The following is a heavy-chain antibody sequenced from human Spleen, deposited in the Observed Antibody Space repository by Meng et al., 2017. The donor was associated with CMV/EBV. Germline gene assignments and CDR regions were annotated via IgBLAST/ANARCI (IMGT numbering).Heavy chain of an antibody. CDR3: TTGHVDDSSGYYYEPYYYYGMDV. D-gene: IGHD3-22*01. CDR1: GFTFSNAW. V-gene: IGHV3-15*01. J-gene: IGHJ6*02. Sequence: GGSLRLSCAASGFTFSNAWMSWVRQAPGKGLEWVGRIKSKTDGGTTDYAAPVKGRFTISRDDSKNTLYLQMNSLKTEDTAVYYCTTGHVDDSSGYYYEPYYYYGMDVWGQGTTVTVSS. CDR2: IKSKTDGGTT.